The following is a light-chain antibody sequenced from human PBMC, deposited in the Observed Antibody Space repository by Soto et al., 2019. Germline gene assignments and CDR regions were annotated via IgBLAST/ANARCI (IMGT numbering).Light chain of an antibody. CDR1: SSNIGNNY. J-gene: IGLJ1*01. CDR3: GTWDSSLSAGV. Sequence: QSVLTQPPSVSAAPAQKVTISCSGSSSNIGNNYVSWYQQLPGTAPKLLIYDNNKRPSGIPDRFSGSKSGTSATLGITGLQTGDEADYYCGTWDSSLSAGVFGTGTKV. CDR2: DNN. V-gene: IGLV1-51*01.